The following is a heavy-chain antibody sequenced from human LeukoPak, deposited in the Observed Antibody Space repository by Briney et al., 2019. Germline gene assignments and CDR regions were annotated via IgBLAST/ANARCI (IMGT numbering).Heavy chain of an antibody. CDR3: ARHGSGHDY. J-gene: IGHJ4*02. V-gene: IGHV4-34*01. CDR1: GGSFSGYY. D-gene: IGHD3-10*01. CDR2: INHSGST. Sequence: SETLSLTCAVYGGSFSGYYWSWIRQPPGKGLEWIGEINHSGSTNYNPSPKRRVTISVDTSKNQFSLKLSSGTAADTAVYYCARHGSGHDYWGQGTLVTVSS.